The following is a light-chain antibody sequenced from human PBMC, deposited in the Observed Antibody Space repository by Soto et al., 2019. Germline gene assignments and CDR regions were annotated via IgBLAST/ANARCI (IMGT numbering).Light chain of an antibody. CDR1: QSVGSN. Sequence: EVELTQSPATLSLSPGERAVLSSRASQSVGSNVVWYQQKSGQAPRLLIYDASNRVSGIPARFSGSGSGTDFTLIISSLESEDFAVYYCQQRGHWLSFGGGTKVE. V-gene: IGKV3-11*01. J-gene: IGKJ4*01. CDR2: DAS. CDR3: QQRGHWLS.